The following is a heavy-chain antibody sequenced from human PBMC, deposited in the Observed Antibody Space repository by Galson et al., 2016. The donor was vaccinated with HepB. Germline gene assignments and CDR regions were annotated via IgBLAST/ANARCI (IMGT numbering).Heavy chain of an antibody. J-gene: IGHJ4*02. V-gene: IGHV1-18*01. CDR3: ARGNERLFAY. D-gene: IGHD1-1*01. Sequence: SVKVSCKVSGHSLSEVSIHWVRQAPGQGLEWMGWISAYSGNTHYAEKVQDRVTMTTDTSTNTAYLELRSLRSDDTAVYYCARGNERLFAYWGQGTLVTVSS. CDR1: GHSLSEVS. CDR2: ISAYSGNT.